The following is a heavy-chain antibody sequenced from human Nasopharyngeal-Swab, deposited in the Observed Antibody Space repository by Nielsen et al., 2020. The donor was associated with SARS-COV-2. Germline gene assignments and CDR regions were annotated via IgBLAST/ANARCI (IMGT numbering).Heavy chain of an antibody. D-gene: IGHD6-13*01. V-gene: IGHV1-3*01. J-gene: IGHJ4*02. Sequence: WVRQAPGQRLEWMGWITAADGNTQYSRKFHDRLTLTTDTSANTAYMDLSSLRSEDTAVYYCVRDDGSSWLLDKWGQGSLVTVSS. CDR2: ITAADGNT. CDR3: VRDDGSSWLLDK.